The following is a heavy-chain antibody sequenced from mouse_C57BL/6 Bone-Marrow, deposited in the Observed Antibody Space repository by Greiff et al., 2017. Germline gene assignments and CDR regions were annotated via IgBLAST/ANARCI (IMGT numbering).Heavy chain of an antibody. CDR1: GYAFSSSW. D-gene: IGHD1-3*01. Sequence: VQLQQSGPELVKPGASVKISCKASGYAFSSSWMNWVKQRPGKGLEWIGRIYPGDGDTNYNGKFKGKATLTADKSSSTAYMQLSSLTSEDSAVYFCARSRSKGYFDVWGTGTTVTVSS. CDR3: ARSRSKGYFDV. J-gene: IGHJ1*03. CDR2: IYPGDGDT. V-gene: IGHV1-82*01.